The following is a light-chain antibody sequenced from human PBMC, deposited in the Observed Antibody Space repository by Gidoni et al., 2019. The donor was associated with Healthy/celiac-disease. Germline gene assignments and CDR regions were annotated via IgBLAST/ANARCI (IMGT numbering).Light chain of an antibody. J-gene: IGKJ1*01. CDR3: QQSYSTPPWT. Sequence: DIQMIQSPPSLSASVGDRVTITCRASQSISSYLNWYQQKPGKAPKLLIYAASSLQSGAPSRFSGSGSGTDFTLTISSLQPEDFATYYCQQSYSTPPWTFGQGTKVEIK. V-gene: IGKV1-39*01. CDR1: QSISSY. CDR2: AAS.